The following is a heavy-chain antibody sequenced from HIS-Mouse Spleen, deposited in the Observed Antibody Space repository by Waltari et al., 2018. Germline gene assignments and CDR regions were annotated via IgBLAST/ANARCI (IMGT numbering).Heavy chain of an antibody. CDR2: IKLDGSEK. CDR3: ARERRGPGWFDP. CDR1: GFTFRSYW. V-gene: IGHV3-7*01. Sequence: EVQLVESGGGLVQPGGSLRLSCAASGFTFRSYWMSWVRQAPGKGLGWVANIKLDGSEKYYVDAVKGRFTISRDNAKNSLYLQMNSLRAEDTAVYYCARERRGPGWFDPWGQGTLVTVSS. J-gene: IGHJ5*02. D-gene: IGHD5-12*01.